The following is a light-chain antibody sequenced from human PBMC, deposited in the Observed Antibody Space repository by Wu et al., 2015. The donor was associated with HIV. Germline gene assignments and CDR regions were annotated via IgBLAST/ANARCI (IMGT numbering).Light chain of an antibody. Sequence: EIVLTQSPGTLSLSPGERATLSCRASQTVSNTYLAWYQQKPGQAPRLLIYGTSSRATGIPDRFSGSGSGTDFTLTISSLEPEDFAVYYCQQRKSWPRTFGQGTRVEIK. J-gene: IGKJ1*01. V-gene: IGKV3D-20*02. CDR2: GTS. CDR1: QTVSNTY. CDR3: QQRKSWPRT.